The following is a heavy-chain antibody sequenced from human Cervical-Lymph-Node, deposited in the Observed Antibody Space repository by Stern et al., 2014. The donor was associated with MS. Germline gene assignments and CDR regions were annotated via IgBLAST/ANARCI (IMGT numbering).Heavy chain of an antibody. Sequence: QVQLVESGGGVVRPGKSLRLSCAASGFTFSSYAMHWVRQAPGKGLERLAVISFDGSQEYYADSVKGRFTISRDMSKNTLYLQLSSLKTEDTAVYYCAKEGQPLQDYYYGMDVWGQGTTVTVSS. CDR2: ISFDGSQE. D-gene: IGHD2-21*02. V-gene: IGHV3-30*18. CDR3: AKEGQPLQDYYYGMDV. J-gene: IGHJ6*02. CDR1: GFTFSSYA.